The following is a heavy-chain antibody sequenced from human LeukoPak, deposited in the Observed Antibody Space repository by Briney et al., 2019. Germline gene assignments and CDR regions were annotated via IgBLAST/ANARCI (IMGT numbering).Heavy chain of an antibody. D-gene: IGHD6-13*01. J-gene: IGHJ4*02. Sequence: SGGSLRLSCAASGFTFSSYAMSWVRQAPGKGLEWVSSIGGSGGSTYYADSVKGRFTISRDNSKNTLYLQMNSLRAEDTAVYYCAKVETAAAATLRGFDYWGQGTLVTVS. CDR3: AKVETAAAATLRGFDY. V-gene: IGHV3-23*01. CDR2: IGGSGGST. CDR1: GFTFSSYA.